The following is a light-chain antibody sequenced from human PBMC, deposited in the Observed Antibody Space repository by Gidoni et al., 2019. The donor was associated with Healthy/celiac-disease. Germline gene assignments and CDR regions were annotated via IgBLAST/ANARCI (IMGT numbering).Light chain of an antibody. CDR3: QQSYSTPPLT. Sequence: DIQMTQSPSSLSASVGDRVTITCRASQSISSYFNWYQHKPGKAPKLLIYAASSLQSGVPSRFSGSGSGTDFTLTISSLQPEDFATYYCQQSYSTPPLTFGGGTKVEIK. J-gene: IGKJ4*01. CDR1: QSISSY. CDR2: AAS. V-gene: IGKV1-39*01.